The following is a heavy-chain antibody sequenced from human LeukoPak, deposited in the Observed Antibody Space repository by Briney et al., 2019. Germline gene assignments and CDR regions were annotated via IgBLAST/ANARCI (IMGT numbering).Heavy chain of an antibody. CDR2: FYSDGGT. CDR3: ARTDYYYDSSGLEYFQL. CDR1: GFTVSSNY. Sequence: PGGSLRLSCAASGFTVSSNYMSWVRQAPGKGLEWVSVFYSDGGTYYADSVKGRFTLSRDNSKNTLYLQMNNLRAGDTAVYYCARTDYYYDSSGLEYFQLWGQGTLTTVSS. J-gene: IGHJ1*01. D-gene: IGHD3-22*01. V-gene: IGHV3-53*01.